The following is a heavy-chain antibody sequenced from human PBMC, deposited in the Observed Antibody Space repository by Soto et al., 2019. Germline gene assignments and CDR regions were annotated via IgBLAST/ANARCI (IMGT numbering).Heavy chain of an antibody. J-gene: IGHJ4*02. D-gene: IGHD2-2*01. CDR2: LVPILHIP. CDR3: ARDPRKIPPGDQLLSGY. CDR1: GGIFNSYT. V-gene: IGHV1-69*04. Sequence: GASVKVSCKVSGGIFNSYTIIWVRQAPGQRLKWMGRLVPILHIPHYARKFQGRVTITADKSTSTAYMELSSLRSDDTAVYYCARDPRKIPPGDQLLSGYWGQGTLVTVSS.